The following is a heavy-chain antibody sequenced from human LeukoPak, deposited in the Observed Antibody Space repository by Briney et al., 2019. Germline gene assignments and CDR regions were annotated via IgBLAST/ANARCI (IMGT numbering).Heavy chain of an antibody. J-gene: IGHJ4*02. Sequence: SSETLSLTCTVSGGSISTYYWSWIRQPPGKGLEWIGYIYYNGATDYNPSLKSRVTISVDTSKNEFSLKLSSVTAADTALYYCARRTVTNGWFRIDYWGQGSLVIVSS. D-gene: IGHD6-19*01. CDR1: GGSISTYY. CDR2: IYYNGAT. CDR3: ARRTVTNGWFRIDY. V-gene: IGHV4-59*08.